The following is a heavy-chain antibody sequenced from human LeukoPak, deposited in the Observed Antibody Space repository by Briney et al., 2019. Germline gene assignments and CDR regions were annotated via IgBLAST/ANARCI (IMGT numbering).Heavy chain of an antibody. CDR1: GGSITTYY. Sequence: PSETLSLTCTVSGGSITTYYWSWIRQPPGKGLEWIGYIYYTGSTNYNPSLMSRVSMSVDTSKNQFSLRLSSVTAADTAVYYCARDGGNSWYYYWGQGTLVTVSS. CDR2: IYYTGST. V-gene: IGHV4-59*01. D-gene: IGHD6-13*01. J-gene: IGHJ4*02. CDR3: ARDGGNSWYYY.